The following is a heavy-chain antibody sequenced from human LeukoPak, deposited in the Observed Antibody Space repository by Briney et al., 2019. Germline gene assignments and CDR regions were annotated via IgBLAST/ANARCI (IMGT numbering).Heavy chain of an antibody. CDR2: ISAYNGNT. J-gene: IGHJ5*02. V-gene: IGHV1-18*01. Sequence: AASVKLPCKASGYTFTSYGISWVRQAPGQGLEWMGWISAYNGNTNYAQKLQGRVTMTTDTSTSTAYMELRSLRSDDTAVYYCARDRRCSGGSCWYNWFDPWGQGTLVTVSS. CDR1: GYTFTSYG. D-gene: IGHD2-15*01. CDR3: ARDRRCSGGSCWYNWFDP.